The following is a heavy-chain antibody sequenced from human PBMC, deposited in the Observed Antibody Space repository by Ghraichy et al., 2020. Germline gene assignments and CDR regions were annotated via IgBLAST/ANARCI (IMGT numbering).Heavy chain of an antibody. V-gene: IGHV4-34*01. CDR2: INHSGST. CDR3: ESWSCAGGAYYATLGDD. J-gene: IGHJ4*02. D-gene: IGHD2-8*02. Sequence: SETLSLTCAVSGGSFSGYFWRWIRQPPGRGLEWIGEINHSGSTKYNPSLRNRVTVSVDTSKNQFSLKLTSMTAADTAVYYCESWSCAGGAYYATLGDDWCQGTLVTVSS. CDR1: GGSFSGYF.